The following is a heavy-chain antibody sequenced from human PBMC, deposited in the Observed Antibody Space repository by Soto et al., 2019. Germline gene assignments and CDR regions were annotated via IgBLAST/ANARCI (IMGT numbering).Heavy chain of an antibody. CDR1: GFTFGDYA. D-gene: IGHD3-10*01. V-gene: IGHV3-49*03. CDR3: TRKREPAKGVRRGGMYYYYYMDV. Sequence: GGSLRLSCTASGFTFGDYAMSWFRQAPGKGLEWVGFIRSKAYGGTTEYAASVKGRFTISRDDSKSIAYLQMNSLKTEDTAVYYCTRKREPAKGVRRGGMYYYYYMDVWGKGTTVTVSS. J-gene: IGHJ6*03. CDR2: IRSKAYGGTT.